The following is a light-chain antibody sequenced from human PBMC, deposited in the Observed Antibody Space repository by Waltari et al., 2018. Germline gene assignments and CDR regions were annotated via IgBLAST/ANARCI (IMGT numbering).Light chain of an antibody. J-gene: IGKJ2*02. V-gene: IGKV3-15*01. Sequence: EIVMTQSPAALSESPGESATLSCRASQSISNNLAWYQHKPGQPPRLLISGASTRATGVPARFSGSGSRTEFTLTISSLQCEDSAIYFCQQYNTWPPGTFGQGTKLEIK. CDR2: GAS. CDR3: QQYNTWPPGT. CDR1: QSISNN.